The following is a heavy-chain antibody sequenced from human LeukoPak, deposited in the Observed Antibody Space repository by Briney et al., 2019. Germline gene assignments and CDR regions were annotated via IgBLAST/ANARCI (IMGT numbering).Heavy chain of an antibody. CDR1: GGTFISYA. D-gene: IGHD3-22*01. CDR2: IIPIFGTA. CDR3: AREGLGGYYYDSSGYYTNWFDP. V-gene: IGHV1-69*13. J-gene: IGHJ5*02. Sequence: GASVKVSCKASGGTFISYAISWVRQAPGQGLEWMGGIIPIFGTANYAQKFQGRVTITADESTSTAYMELSSLRSEDTAVYYCAREGLGGYYYDSSGYYTNWFDPWGQGTLVTVSS.